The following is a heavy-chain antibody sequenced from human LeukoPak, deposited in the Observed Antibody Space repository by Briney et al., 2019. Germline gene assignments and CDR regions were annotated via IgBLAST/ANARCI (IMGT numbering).Heavy chain of an antibody. D-gene: IGHD2-21*02. V-gene: IGHV1-46*01. CDR2: INPSGGST. CDR3: ARKDDCSGGACYSGFDY. J-gene: IGHJ4*02. Sequence: ASVKVSCKASGYTFTNYYIHWVRQAPGQGLEWMGIINPSGGSTSYAQRFQGRVTLTRDTSTSTFYMELSSLGSEDTAVYYCARKDDCSGGACYSGFDYWGQGTLVTVSP. CDR1: GYTFTNYY.